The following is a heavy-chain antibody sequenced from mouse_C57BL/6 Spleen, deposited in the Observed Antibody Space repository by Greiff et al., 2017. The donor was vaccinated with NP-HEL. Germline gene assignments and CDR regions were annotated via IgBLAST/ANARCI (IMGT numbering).Heavy chain of an antibody. J-gene: IGHJ4*01. CDR1: GYTFTSYW. D-gene: IGHD2-1*01. V-gene: IGHV1-64*01. Sequence: VQLQQPGAELVKPGASVKLSCKASGYTFTSYWMHWVKQRPGQGLEWIGMIHPNSGSTNYNEKFKSKATLTVDKSSSTAYMQLSSLTSEDSAVYYCASPDYGNYDYAMDYWGQGTSVTVSS. CDR3: ASPDYGNYDYAMDY. CDR2: IHPNSGST.